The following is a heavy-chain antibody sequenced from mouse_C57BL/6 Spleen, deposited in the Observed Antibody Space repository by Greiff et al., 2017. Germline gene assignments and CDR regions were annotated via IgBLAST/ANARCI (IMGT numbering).Heavy chain of an antibody. V-gene: IGHV1-42*01. CDR2: INPSTGGT. J-gene: IGHJ4*01. Sequence: FQLQQSGPELVQPGASVKISCKASGYSFTGYYMNWVQQSPEKSLEWIGEINPSTGGTTYNQTFKAKATLTVDKSSSTAYMQLKSLTSEDSAVYYCATGTQAMDYWGQGTSVTVSS. D-gene: IGHD4-1*01. CDR1: GYSFTGYY. CDR3: ATGTQAMDY.